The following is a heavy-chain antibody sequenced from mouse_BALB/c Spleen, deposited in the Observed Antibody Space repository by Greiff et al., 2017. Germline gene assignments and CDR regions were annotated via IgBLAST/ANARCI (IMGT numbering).Heavy chain of an antibody. CDR1: GFTFSDYY. J-gene: IGHJ4*01. Sequence: EVKLVESGGGLVKPGGSLKLSCAASGFTFSDYYMYWVRQTPEKRLEWVATISDGGSYTYYPDSVKGRFTISRDNAKNNLYLQMSSLKSEDTAMYYCARTPDYGYAMDYWGQGTSVTVSS. CDR3: ARTPDYGYAMDY. V-gene: IGHV5-4*02. CDR2: ISDGGSYT. D-gene: IGHD1-1*01.